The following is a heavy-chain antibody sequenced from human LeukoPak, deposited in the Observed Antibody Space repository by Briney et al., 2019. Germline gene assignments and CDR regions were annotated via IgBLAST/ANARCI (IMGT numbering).Heavy chain of an antibody. CDR3: ARRDSGYGIDY. CDR1: GGPFSGYY. V-gene: IGHV4-34*01. Sequence: SETLSLTCAVYGGPFSGYYWSWIRQPPGKGLEWIGEINHSGSTNYNPSLKSRVTISVDTSKNQFSLELSSVTAADTAVYYCARRDSGYGIDYWGQGTLVTVSS. CDR2: INHSGST. D-gene: IGHD5-12*01. J-gene: IGHJ4*02.